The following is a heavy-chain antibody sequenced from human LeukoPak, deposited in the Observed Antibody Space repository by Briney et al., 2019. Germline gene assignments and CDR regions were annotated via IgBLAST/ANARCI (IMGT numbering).Heavy chain of an antibody. V-gene: IGHV3-23*01. J-gene: IGHJ4*02. D-gene: IGHD6-19*01. CDR2: ISGRGDST. CDR1: GFTFSSYA. CDR3: AKDRGQWLGGFDY. Sequence: TGGSLRLSCASSGFTFSSYAMTWVRQAPGKGLEWVSAISGRGDSTYYADSVKGRFTISRDNSRNTLFLQVIYLRAEDTAVYYCAKDRGQWLGGFDYWGQGTLVTVSS.